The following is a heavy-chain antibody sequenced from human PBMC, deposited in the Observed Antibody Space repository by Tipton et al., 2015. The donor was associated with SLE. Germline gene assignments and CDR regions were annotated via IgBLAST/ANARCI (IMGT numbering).Heavy chain of an antibody. D-gene: IGHD3-3*01. CDR3: ARGKLARDVWGGYPAFDY. CDR2: IFSSGST. J-gene: IGHJ4*02. CDR1: GGSISSYY. Sequence: TLSLTCTVSGGSISSYYWSWIRQPPGKGLEWIGYIFSSGSTNYNPSLKSRVTISVHTSKNQFSLKLSSVTAADTAVYYCARGKLARDVWGGYPAFDYWGQGTLVTVSS. V-gene: IGHV4-4*09.